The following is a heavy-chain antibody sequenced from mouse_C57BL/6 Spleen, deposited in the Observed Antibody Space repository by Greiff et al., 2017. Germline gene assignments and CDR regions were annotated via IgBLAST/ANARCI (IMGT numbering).Heavy chain of an antibody. CDR3: ARDYGSSPYYFDY. CDR1: GYTFTSYW. CDR2: IPPNCGST. J-gene: IGHJ2*01. D-gene: IGHD1-1*01. Sequence: QVQLQQPGAELVKPGASVKLSCKASGYTFTSYWMHWVKQRHGQGLEWIGMIPPNCGSTNSNETFKGKATLTVDKSSRPANIQLSILTTEDSAIYYCARDYGSSPYYFDYWGQGTTLTVSS. V-gene: IGHV1-64*01.